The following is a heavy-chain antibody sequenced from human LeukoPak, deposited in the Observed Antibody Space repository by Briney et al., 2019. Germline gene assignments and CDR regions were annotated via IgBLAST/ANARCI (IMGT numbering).Heavy chain of an antibody. D-gene: IGHD6-13*01. CDR2: INPNSGGT. V-gene: IGHV1-2*02. CDR3: ARADFNSSWYQFDY. CDR1: GYTFTGYY. J-gene: IGHJ4*02. Sequence: ASVKVSCKASGYTFTGYYMHWVRQAPGQGLEWMGWINPNSGGTNYAQKFQGRVTMTRDTSISTAYMELSRLRSDDTAVYYCARADFNSSWYQFDYWGQGTLVTVSS.